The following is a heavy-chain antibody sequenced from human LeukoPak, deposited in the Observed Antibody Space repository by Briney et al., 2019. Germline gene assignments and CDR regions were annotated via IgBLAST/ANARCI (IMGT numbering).Heavy chain of an antibody. CDR1: GGSFSGYY. CDR2: INHSGST. V-gene: IGHV4-34*01. CDR3: ARHKDYDYSYMDV. J-gene: IGHJ6*03. Sequence: SETLSLTCAVYGGSFSGYYWSWIRQPPGKGLEWIGEINHSGSTNYNPSLKSRVTISVDTSKNQFSLKLSPVTAADTAVYYCARHKDYDYSYMDVWGKGTTVTISS.